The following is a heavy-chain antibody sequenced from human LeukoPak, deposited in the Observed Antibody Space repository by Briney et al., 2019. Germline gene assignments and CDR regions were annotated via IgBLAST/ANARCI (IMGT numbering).Heavy chain of an antibody. CDR3: AKGGLVHRFDP. V-gene: IGHV3-23*01. J-gene: IGHJ5*02. CDR2: ISDSGSSP. CDR1: GFTFSSYS. Sequence: PGGSLRLSCAASGFTFSSYSMNWVRQAPGKGLEWVSSISDSGSSPYYADSVKGRFTISRDNSKNTLYLQMNSLRADDTAVYYCAKGGLVHRFDPWGQGTLVTVSS.